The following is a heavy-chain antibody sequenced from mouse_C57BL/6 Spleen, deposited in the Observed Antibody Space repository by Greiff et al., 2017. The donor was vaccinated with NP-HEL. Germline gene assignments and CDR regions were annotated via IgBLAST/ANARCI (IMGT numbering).Heavy chain of an antibody. CDR2: ISSGSSTI. CDR3: ANLIAHYAMDY. V-gene: IGHV5-17*01. Sequence: EVQRVESGGGLVKPGGSLILSCAASGFTFSDYGMHWVRQAPEKGLEWVAYISSGSSTIYYADTVKGRFTISRDNAKNILFLQMTSLRSEDTAMYYCANLIAHYAMDYWGQGTSVTVSS. D-gene: IGHD2-12*01. J-gene: IGHJ4*01. CDR1: GFTFSDYG.